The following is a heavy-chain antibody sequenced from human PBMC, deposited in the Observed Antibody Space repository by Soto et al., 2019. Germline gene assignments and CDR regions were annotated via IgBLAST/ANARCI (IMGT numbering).Heavy chain of an antibody. CDR1: GGSIINYY. CDR3: TREQTSTVVTQ. D-gene: IGHD4-17*01. Sequence: SETLSLTCTFSGGSIINYYWSWIRQPPGKGLEWIGCVYYTGSTNYNPSLKSRVTISVDTSKNQFSLKLSSVTAADTAVYYCTREQTSTVVTQWGQGTLVTVSS. CDR2: VYYTGST. J-gene: IGHJ4*02. V-gene: IGHV4-59*01.